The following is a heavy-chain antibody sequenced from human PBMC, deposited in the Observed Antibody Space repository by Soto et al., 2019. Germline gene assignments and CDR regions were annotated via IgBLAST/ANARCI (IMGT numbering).Heavy chain of an antibody. J-gene: IGHJ6*02. V-gene: IGHV3-74*01. D-gene: IGHD3-3*01. CDR1: GLTFTKYW. Sequence: DVQLVESGGGFVQPGGSLRLSCAASGLTFTKYWMHWVRQAPGKGLVWVSRINSDGTNTTYADSVKGRFTISRDNAKNTLYLQMNSLRAEATAVYYCASNYEYWTAYYSDYYGMDVWGQGTTVTVSS. CDR2: INSDGTNT. CDR3: ASNYEYWTAYYSDYYGMDV.